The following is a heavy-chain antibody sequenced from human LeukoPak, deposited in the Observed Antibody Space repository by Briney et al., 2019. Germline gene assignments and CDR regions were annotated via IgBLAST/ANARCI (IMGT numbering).Heavy chain of an antibody. J-gene: IGHJ4*02. CDR1: GYTFTNYW. V-gene: IGHV5-51*01. CDR3: VRGNSYYFDS. Sequence: GESLKISCKGSGYTFTNYWICWVRQMPGKGLEWMGIIYPGDSDTTYIPSFQGQVTISADKSISTAYLQWSSLKASDTAMYYCVRGNSYYFDSWGQGTLVTVSS. CDR2: IYPGDSDT. D-gene: IGHD4-23*01.